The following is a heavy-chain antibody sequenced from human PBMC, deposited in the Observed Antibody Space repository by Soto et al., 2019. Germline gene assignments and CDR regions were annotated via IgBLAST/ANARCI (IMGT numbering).Heavy chain of an antibody. D-gene: IGHD3-10*01. CDR3: ASSYGSGYRAFDY. V-gene: IGHV1-69*02. J-gene: IGHJ4*02. Sequence: QVQLVQSGAEVKKPGSSVRVSCKASGATFTFYSITWVRQAPGLGLGWLGRINPILSMSNYAQRFQGRVTMTADKSTSTAYMELSSLRSEDTAMYYCASSYGSGYRAFDYWGQGALVTVSS. CDR1: GATFTFYS. CDR2: INPILSMS.